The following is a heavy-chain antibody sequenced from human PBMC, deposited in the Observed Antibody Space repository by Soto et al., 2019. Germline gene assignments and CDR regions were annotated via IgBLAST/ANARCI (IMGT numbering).Heavy chain of an antibody. CDR1: GFTFSDYY. J-gene: IGHJ4*02. Sequence: QVQLVESGGGLVKPGGSLRLSCAASGFTFSDYYMAWIRQAPGKGLEWVSLVSDSGSTRYYADSVKGRFTISRDNAKNSLYLQMNSLRAEDTALYNCARVPFGGGNFFDYWGQGTLVTVSS. CDR2: VSDSGSTR. V-gene: IGHV3-11*01. CDR3: ARVPFGGGNFFDY. D-gene: IGHD2-15*01.